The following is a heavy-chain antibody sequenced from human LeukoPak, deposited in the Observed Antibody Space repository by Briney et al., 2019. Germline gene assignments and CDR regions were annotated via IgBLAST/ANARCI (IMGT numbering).Heavy chain of an antibody. Sequence: ASVKVSCKVSGYTLTELSMHWVRQAPGKGLEWMGGFDPEDGETIYAQKFQGRVTMTEDTSTDTAYMGLSSLRSEDTAVYYCATGRGYCSGGSCPVLHWGQGTLVTVSS. CDR3: ATGRGYCSGGSCPVLH. CDR1: GYTLTELS. D-gene: IGHD2-15*01. CDR2: FDPEDGET. V-gene: IGHV1-24*01. J-gene: IGHJ4*02.